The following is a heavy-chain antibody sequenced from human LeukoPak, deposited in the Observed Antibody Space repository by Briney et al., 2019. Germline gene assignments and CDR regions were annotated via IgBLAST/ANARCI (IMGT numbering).Heavy chain of an antibody. V-gene: IGHV3-21*01. CDR3: ARQRGSGCLDY. CDR2: VRSSSSDI. D-gene: IGHD6-19*01. J-gene: IGHJ4*02. Sequence: GGSLRLSCAASGFIFGNYDMNWVRQAPGKGLEWVSFVRSSSSDIFYADSVKGRFTISRDNAQNSLYLQMNSLRAEDTAVYYCARQRGSGCLDYWGQGTLVTVSS. CDR1: GFIFGNYD.